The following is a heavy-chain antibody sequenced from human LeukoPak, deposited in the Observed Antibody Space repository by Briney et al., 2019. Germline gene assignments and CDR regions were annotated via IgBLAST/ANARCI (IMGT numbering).Heavy chain of an antibody. Sequence: ASVKVSCKTSGYIFTGYYIHWVRQSPGQGLEWMGWIDPNSGATNYAQKFQGRVSMTRDTSINTAYMQLSSLTSDDTAIYYCARVIHWTYDSWGQGTLVTVSA. CDR2: IDPNSGAT. CDR3: ARVIHWTYDS. D-gene: IGHD1-7*01. J-gene: IGHJ4*02. CDR1: GYIFTGYY. V-gene: IGHV1-2*02.